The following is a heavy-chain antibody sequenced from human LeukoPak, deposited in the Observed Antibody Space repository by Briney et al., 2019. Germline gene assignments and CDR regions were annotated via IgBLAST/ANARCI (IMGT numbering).Heavy chain of an antibody. D-gene: IGHD2-15*01. CDR3: VRGYSFGPYGMDV. Sequence: QPGGSLRPSCSASGVPFRSYAMDWVRQAPRKGLEYVSAISDSGGSTYYADSVKGRFTISRDNSKNTLYLQMSSLRAEDTAVYFCVRGYSFGPYGMDVWGQGTTVTVSS. CDR1: GVPFRSYA. V-gene: IGHV3-64D*09. J-gene: IGHJ6*02. CDR2: ISDSGGST.